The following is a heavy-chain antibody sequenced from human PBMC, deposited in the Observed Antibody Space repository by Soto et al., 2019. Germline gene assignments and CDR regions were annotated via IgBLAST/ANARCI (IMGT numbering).Heavy chain of an antibody. J-gene: IGHJ6*02. CDR3: ARKTPVGAPPGKYYHGMDV. Sequence: LLKVSRKTSGYSFTIYLIHRVRLAPGQRLEWMGWINAGNGNTKYSQKFQGRVTITRDTSASTAYMELSSLRSEDTAVYYCARKTPVGAPPGKYYHGMDVWGQGTTVTVYS. CDR2: INAGNGNT. V-gene: IGHV1-3*01. D-gene: IGHD1-26*01. CDR1: GYSFTIYL.